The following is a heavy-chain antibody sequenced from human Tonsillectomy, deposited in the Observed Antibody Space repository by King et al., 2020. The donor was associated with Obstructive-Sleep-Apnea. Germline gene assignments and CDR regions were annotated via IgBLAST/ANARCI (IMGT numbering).Heavy chain of an antibody. D-gene: IGHD3-10*01. Sequence: VQLVESGAEVKKPGESLKISCKGSGYSFTSYWIGWVRQMPGKGLEWMGIIYPGDSDTRYSPSFQGQVTISAAKSISTAYLQWSSLKASDTAMYYCAGQVYYYGSGTGAYYFDYWGQGTLVTVSS. CDR1: GYSFTSYW. V-gene: IGHV5-51*01. CDR2: IYPGDSDT. CDR3: AGQVYYYGSGTGAYYFDY. J-gene: IGHJ4*02.